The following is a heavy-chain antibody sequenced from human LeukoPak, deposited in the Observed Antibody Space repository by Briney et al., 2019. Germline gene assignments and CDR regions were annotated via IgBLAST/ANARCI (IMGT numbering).Heavy chain of an antibody. D-gene: IGHD1-26*01. V-gene: IGHV1-2*02. CDR3: ARGGGSYRTGFDY. CDR2: INPNSGGT. J-gene: IGHJ4*02. Sequence: ASVKVSCKASGYTFAGYYMHWVRQAPGQGLEWMGWINPNSGGTNYAQKLQGRVTMTRDTSISTAYMELSRLRSDDTAVYYCARGGGSYRTGFDYWGQGTLVTVSS. CDR1: GYTFAGYY.